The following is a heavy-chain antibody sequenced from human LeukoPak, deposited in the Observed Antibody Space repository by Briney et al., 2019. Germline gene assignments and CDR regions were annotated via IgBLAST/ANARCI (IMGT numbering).Heavy chain of an antibody. D-gene: IGHD1-26*01. V-gene: IGHV5-51*01. CDR3: ARRSGSYFDY. CDR2: IHPGDSDT. Sequence: PGESLQISCKGSGYSFTNFWIGWVRQMPGKGLEWMGIIHPGDSDTRYSPSLQGQVTISADKSISTAYLQWNSLKASDTAMYYCARRSGSYFDYWGQGTLVTVSS. CDR1: GYSFTNFW. J-gene: IGHJ4*02.